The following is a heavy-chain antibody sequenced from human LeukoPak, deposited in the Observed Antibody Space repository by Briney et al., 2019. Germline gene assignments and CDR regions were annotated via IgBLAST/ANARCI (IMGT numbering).Heavy chain of an antibody. Sequence: SGGSLRLPCAASGFTVSSNYMSWVRQAPGKGLEWVSVIYSGGSTYYADSVKGGFTISRDNSKNTLYLQMNSLRAEDTAVYYCARYSSTMGANWFDPWGQGTLVTVSS. D-gene: IGHD2-2*01. CDR1: GFTVSSNY. CDR2: IYSGGST. CDR3: ARYSSTMGANWFDP. J-gene: IGHJ5*02. V-gene: IGHV3-66*01.